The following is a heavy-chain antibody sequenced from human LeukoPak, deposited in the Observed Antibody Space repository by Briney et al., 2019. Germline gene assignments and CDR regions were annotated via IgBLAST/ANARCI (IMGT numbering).Heavy chain of an antibody. CDR1: GGSISSYY. Sequence: SETLSLTCTVSGGSISSYYWSWIRQPPGKGLEWIGYIYYSGSTNYNPSLKSRVTISVDTSKNQFSLKLSSVTAADTAVYYCARLGDGYNLVLPFDYWGQGTLVTVSS. J-gene: IGHJ4*02. CDR2: IYYSGST. D-gene: IGHD5-24*01. CDR3: ARLGDGYNLVLPFDY. V-gene: IGHV4-59*08.